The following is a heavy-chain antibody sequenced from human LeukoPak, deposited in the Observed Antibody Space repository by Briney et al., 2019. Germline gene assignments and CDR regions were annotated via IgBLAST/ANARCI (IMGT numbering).Heavy chain of an antibody. CDR2: IYSGGST. CDR3: ARDLGGYCSSTSCPW. D-gene: IGHD2-2*01. V-gene: IGHV3-66*02. J-gene: IGHJ4*02. CDR1: GFTFDDYG. Sequence: GGSLRLSCAASGFTFDDYGMSWVRQGPGKGLEWVSVIYSGGSTYYADSVKGRFTISRDNFKNTLYLQMNSLRAEDTAVYYCARDLGGYCSSTSCPWWGQGTLVTVSS.